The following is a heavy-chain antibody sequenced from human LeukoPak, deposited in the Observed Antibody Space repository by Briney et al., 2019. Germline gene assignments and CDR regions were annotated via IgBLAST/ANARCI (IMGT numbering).Heavy chain of an antibody. CDR1: GGSISSYY. Sequence: KTSETLSLTCTVSGGSISSYYWSWIRQPPGKGLGWIGYIYYSGSTNYNPSLKSRVTISVDTSKNQFSLKLSSVTAADTAVYYCARADSSGSFDYWGQGTLVTVSS. V-gene: IGHV4-59*01. D-gene: IGHD6-19*01. J-gene: IGHJ4*02. CDR2: IYYSGST. CDR3: ARADSSGSFDY.